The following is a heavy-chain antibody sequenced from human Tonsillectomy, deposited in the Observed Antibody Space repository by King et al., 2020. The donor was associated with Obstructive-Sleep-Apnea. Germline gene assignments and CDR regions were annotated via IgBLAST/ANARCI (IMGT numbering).Heavy chain of an antibody. V-gene: IGHV3-7*01. CDR1: GFTFSSYW. Sequence: VQLVQSGGGLVQPGVSLRLSFAASGFTFSSYWRSWVRQAPGKGLEWVANIKRDGSEKYYLDSVKGPFTISRDNAKNSLYLQMNSLRAEDTAVYYCARDDRYGSYYYGMDVWGQGTTVTVSS. CDR2: IKRDGSEK. CDR3: ARDDRYGSYYYGMDV. J-gene: IGHJ6*02. D-gene: IGHD5-18*01.